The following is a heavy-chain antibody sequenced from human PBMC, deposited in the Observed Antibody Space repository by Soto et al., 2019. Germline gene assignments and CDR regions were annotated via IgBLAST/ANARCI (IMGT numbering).Heavy chain of an antibody. J-gene: IGHJ5*02. Sequence: QVQLVQSGAEVKKPGASVKVSCKASGYTFTGYYMHWVRQAPGQGLEWMGWINPNSGGTNYAQKFHGMVTMTRDTSISTAYMELSRLRSDDTAVYYCARDRNQQLVGDWFDPWGQGTLVTVSS. CDR1: GYTFTGYY. D-gene: IGHD6-13*01. V-gene: IGHV1-2*02. CDR2: INPNSGGT. CDR3: ARDRNQQLVGDWFDP.